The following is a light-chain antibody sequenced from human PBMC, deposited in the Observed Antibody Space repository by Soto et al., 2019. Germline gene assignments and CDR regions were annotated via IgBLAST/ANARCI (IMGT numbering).Light chain of an antibody. CDR1: SSDVGSYHL. J-gene: IGLJ3*02. CDR3: CSYVGSSTWV. Sequence: QSALTQPASVSGSPGQSITISCTGSSSDVGSYHLVSWYQQHPGKAPKLMIYDVSKRPSGVSNRFSGSKSGNTASLTISGLQAEDEAEYYCCSYVGSSTWVFGGGTKLTVL. V-gene: IGLV2-23*02. CDR2: DVS.